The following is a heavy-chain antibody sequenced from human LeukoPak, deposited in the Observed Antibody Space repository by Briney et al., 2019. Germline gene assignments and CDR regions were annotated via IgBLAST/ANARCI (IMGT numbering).Heavy chain of an antibody. V-gene: IGHV1-46*01. J-gene: IGHJ6*04. CDR1: GYTFTSYY. CDR2: INPSGGST. CDR3: ATEGGSRFLEWLSEKGDTMDV. Sequence: EASVKVSCKASGYTFTSYYMHWVRQAPGQGLEWMGIINPSGGSTSYAQKFQGRVTMTRDMSTSTVYMELSSLRSEDTAVYYCATEGGSRFLEWLSEKGDTMDVWGKGTTVTVSS. D-gene: IGHD3-3*01.